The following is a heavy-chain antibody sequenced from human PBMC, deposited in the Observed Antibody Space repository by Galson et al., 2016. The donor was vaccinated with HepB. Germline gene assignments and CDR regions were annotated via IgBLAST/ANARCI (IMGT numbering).Heavy chain of an antibody. CDR2: VKRDGSEG. V-gene: IGHV3-7*03. D-gene: IGHD3-10*01. CDR1: GFTFSSYW. CDR3: ARGANRGRPFDY. J-gene: IGHJ4*02. Sequence: SLRLSCAASGFTFSSYWMRWVRQAPGKGLEWVANVKRDGSEGYYVDSVKGRFTISRDNAKNSLFLQRNSLGVEDTAVYYCARGANRGRPFDYWGQGTLVTVSS.